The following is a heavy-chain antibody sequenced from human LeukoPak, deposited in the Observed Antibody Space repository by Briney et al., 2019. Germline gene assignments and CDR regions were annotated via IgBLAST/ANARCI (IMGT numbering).Heavy chain of an antibody. J-gene: IGHJ3*02. D-gene: IGHD4-11*01. CDR3: ARDPDFSAFDI. Sequence: GGSLRLSCAASGFTFSSYWMSWVRQAPGKGLEWVANIKPDGSEKHYVDSVKGRFTIARDNAKNSLYLQMNSLRAEDTAVYYCARDPDFSAFDIWGQGTLVTVSS. CDR2: IKPDGSEK. V-gene: IGHV3-7*03. CDR1: GFTFSSYW.